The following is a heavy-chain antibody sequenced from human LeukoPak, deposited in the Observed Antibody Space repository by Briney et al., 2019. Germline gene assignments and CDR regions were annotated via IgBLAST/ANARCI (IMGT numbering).Heavy chain of an antibody. J-gene: IGHJ4*02. CDR1: GFTFSSYW. D-gene: IGHD6-13*01. CDR3: ARDYGGSWSDY. CDR2: IHQDGSAK. Sequence: PGGSLRLSCAASGFTFSSYWMSWVRQAPGKGLEWVANIHQDGSAKYYVDSVKGRLTISRDNAKNSLYLQMNSLRSDDTAVYYCARDYGGSWSDYWGQGTLVTVSS. V-gene: IGHV3-7*03.